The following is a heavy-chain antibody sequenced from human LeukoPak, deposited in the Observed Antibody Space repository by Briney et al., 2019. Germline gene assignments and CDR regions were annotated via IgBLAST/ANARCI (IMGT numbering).Heavy chain of an antibody. Sequence: GGTLSLSCAASGFTINSYSMIWLRQAPGKGLEGGSYISSSSGIIDYADSVKGRFTISRENAKNSLYLQMNSLIAEDAAVYYCARDVSVAVGVFDPWGQETLVTVSS. CDR1: GFTINSYS. V-gene: IGHV3-48*01. D-gene: IGHD6-19*01. CDR3: ARDVSVAVGVFDP. CDR2: ISSSSGII. J-gene: IGHJ5*02.